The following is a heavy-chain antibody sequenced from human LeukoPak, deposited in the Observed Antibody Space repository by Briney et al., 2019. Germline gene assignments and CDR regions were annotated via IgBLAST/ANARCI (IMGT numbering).Heavy chain of an antibody. CDR1: GFTFGDYA. CDR2: IRSKAYGGTT. D-gene: IGHD1-26*01. V-gene: IGHV3-49*04. CDR3: TRVWNSGSFDY. Sequence: GGSLRLSCTASGFTFGDYAMSWVRQAPGKGLEWVGFIRSKAYGGTTEYAASVKGRLTISRDDSKSIAYLQMNSLKTEDTAVYYCTRVWNSGSFDYWGQGTLVTVSS. J-gene: IGHJ4*02.